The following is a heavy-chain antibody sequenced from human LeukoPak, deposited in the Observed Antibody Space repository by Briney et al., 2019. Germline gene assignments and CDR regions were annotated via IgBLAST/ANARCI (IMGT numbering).Heavy chain of an antibody. CDR2: ISSSGSTI. CDR3: ARVEAITISIP. D-gene: IGHD3-3*01. CDR1: GFTFSSYE. J-gene: IGHJ5*02. Sequence: PGGSLRLSCAASGFTFSSYEMNWVRQAPGKGLEWVSYISSSGSTIYYADSVKGRFTISRDNAKNSLYLQMNSLRAEDTAVYYCARVEAITISIPWGQGTLVTVSS. V-gene: IGHV3-48*03.